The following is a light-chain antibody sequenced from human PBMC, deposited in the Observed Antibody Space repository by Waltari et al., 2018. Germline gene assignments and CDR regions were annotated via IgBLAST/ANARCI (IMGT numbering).Light chain of an antibody. CDR1: SLRTSY. V-gene: IGLV3-19*01. CDR2: GKD. J-gene: IGLJ3*02. Sequence: SSQLTQDPAVSVALGQTVRFTCQGDSLRTSYARLYQLKHGQAPVLVIYGKDNRPSGIPDRISGYSSGTTSSLTITGAQAEDEADYYCSSRNGRANQVVFAGGTKVTVL. CDR3: SSRNGRANQVV.